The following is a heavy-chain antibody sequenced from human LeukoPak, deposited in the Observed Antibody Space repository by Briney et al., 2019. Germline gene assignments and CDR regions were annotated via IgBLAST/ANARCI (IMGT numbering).Heavy chain of an antibody. Sequence: GGSLRLSCAASGFTVSSNYMSWVRQAPGKGLEWVSVIYSGGSTYYADSVKGRFTISRDNSKNTLYLQMNSLRAEDTAVYYCAKDDSSGYYAGYGMDVWGQGTTVTVSS. CDR2: IYSGGST. CDR3: AKDDSSGYYAGYGMDV. J-gene: IGHJ6*02. V-gene: IGHV3-53*05. CDR1: GFTVSSNY. D-gene: IGHD3-22*01.